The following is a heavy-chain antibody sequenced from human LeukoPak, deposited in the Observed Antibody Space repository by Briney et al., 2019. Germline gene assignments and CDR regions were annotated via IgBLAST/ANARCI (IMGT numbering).Heavy chain of an antibody. J-gene: IGHJ6*02. D-gene: IGHD3-9*01. CDR2: FDPEDGET. Sequence: ASVKVSCKVSGYTLTELSMHWVRQAPGKGLEWMGGFDPEDGETIYAQKFQGRVTITADESTSTAYMELSSLRSEDTAVYYCARDRPYDILTGSYYYYGMDVWGQGTTVTVSS. CDR3: ARDRPYDILTGSYYYYGMDV. V-gene: IGHV1-24*01. CDR1: GYTLTELS.